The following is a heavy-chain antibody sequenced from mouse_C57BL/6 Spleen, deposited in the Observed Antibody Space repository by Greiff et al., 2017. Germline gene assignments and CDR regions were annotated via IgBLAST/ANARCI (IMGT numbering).Heavy chain of an antibody. CDR2: IDPSDSET. V-gene: IGHV1-52*01. CDR3: ARRDYGSSPFDY. J-gene: IGHJ2*01. CDR1: GYTFTSYW. D-gene: IGHD1-1*01. Sequence: QVQLQQPGAELVRPGSSVKLSCKASGYTFTSYWMHWVKQRPIQGLEWIGNIDPSDSETHYNQKFKDKATLTVDKSSSTAYMQLSSLTSEDSAVYYCARRDYGSSPFDYWGKGTTLTVSS.